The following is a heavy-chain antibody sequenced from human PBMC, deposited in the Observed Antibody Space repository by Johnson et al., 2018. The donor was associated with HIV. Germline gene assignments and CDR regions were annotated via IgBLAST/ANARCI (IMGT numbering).Heavy chain of an antibody. CDR2: IYSGGNT. V-gene: IGHV3-66*01. J-gene: IGHJ3*02. CDR3: ASLIAAAGDDAFDS. Sequence: MLLVESGGGLVQPGGSLRLSCAASGFTVSSNYMSWVRQAPGRGLECVSIIYSGGNTYYADSIKGRFTISRDNSKNTLYLQINNVRAEDTAVYYCASLIAAAGDDAFDSWGQGTMVTVSS. CDR1: GFTVSSNY. D-gene: IGHD6-13*01.